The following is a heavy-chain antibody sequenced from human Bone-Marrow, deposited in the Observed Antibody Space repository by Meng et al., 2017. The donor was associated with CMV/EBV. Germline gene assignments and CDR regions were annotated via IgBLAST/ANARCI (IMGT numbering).Heavy chain of an antibody. V-gene: IGHV4-39*02. CDR1: GGSISSSSYY. J-gene: IGHJ4*02. Sequence: SETLSLTCTVSGGSISSSSYYWGWIRQPPGKGLEWIGSIYYSGSTYYNPSLKSRVTISVDTSKNQFSLKLSSVTAADTAVYYCAREGGYIVATFPNWGQGTLVTVSS. CDR2: IYYSGST. CDR3: AREGGYIVATFPN. D-gene: IGHD5-12*01.